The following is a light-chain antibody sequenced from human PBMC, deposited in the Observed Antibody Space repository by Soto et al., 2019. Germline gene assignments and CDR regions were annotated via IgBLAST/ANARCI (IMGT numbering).Light chain of an antibody. CDR3: QQYYSPPRYT. CDR1: QSILYSSNNKNL. V-gene: IGKV4-1*01. CDR2: WAS. J-gene: IGKJ2*01. Sequence: DIVMAQSPEYLAVSLGERATINCRSSQSILYSSNNKNLIAWYQQKPGQPPKLLIYWASTRQSGVPDRFSGSGSGRDFTLTISSLQAEDVAVYYCQQYYSPPRYTFGQGTRLGIK.